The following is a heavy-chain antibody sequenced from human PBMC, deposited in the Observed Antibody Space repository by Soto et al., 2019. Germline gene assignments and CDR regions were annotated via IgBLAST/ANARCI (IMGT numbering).Heavy chain of an antibody. D-gene: IGHD3-22*01. CDR1: GNSISTTNW. CDR2: IYHSGST. CDR3: ARDVGYHYDGSPSGQFDF. J-gene: IGHJ4*02. Sequence: SETLSLTCVVSGNSISTTNWWSWVRQSPGKGLEWIGEIYHSGSTNYNPSLKSRVTISVDKSKNQFSLKLSSVTAADTAVYYCARDVGYHYDGSPSGQFDFWGQGTLVTVS. V-gene: IGHV4-4*02.